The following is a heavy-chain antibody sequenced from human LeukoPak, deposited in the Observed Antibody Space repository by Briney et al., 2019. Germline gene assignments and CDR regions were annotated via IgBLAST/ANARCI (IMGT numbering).Heavy chain of an antibody. CDR3: ARPGIAARVDYYYYMDV. V-gene: IGHV1-2*02. CDR2: INPNSGGT. J-gene: IGHJ6*03. D-gene: IGHD6-6*01. Sequence: ASVKVSCKASGYTFTSYGISWVRQAPGQGLEWMGWINPNSGGTSYAQKFQGRVTMTRDTSISTAYMELSRLRSDDTAVYYCARPGIAARVDYYYYMDVWGTGTTVTVSS. CDR1: GYTFTSYG.